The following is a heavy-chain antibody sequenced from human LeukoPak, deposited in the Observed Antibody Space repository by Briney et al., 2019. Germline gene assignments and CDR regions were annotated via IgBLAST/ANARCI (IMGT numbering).Heavy chain of an antibody. CDR1: GFTFSSYA. D-gene: IGHD1-14*01. Sequence: AGGSLRLSCAASGFTFSSYAMSWVRQAPGKGLEWVSAISGSGGSTYYADSVKGRFTVSRDNFKNTLYLQMNSLRAEDTAVYYCAKARDNPYSYHDCWGQGTLVTVSS. CDR3: AKARDNPYSYHDC. CDR2: ISGSGGST. J-gene: IGHJ4*02. V-gene: IGHV3-23*01.